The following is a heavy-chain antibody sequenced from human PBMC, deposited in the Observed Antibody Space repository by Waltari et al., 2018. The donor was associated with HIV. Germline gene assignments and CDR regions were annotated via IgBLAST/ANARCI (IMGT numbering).Heavy chain of an antibody. CDR2: INHSGSI. D-gene: IGHD7-27*01. V-gene: IGHV4-34*01. CDR1: AGSFSGYY. CDR3: ARGSWGSGMDV. J-gene: IGHJ6*02. Sequence: QVRLQQCAAGLLKPSETLSLTCAVYAGSFSGYYWSWIRQPPGKGLECIGEINHSGSINYNPSLKSRVIISLDRYKNQFSLKLTSVTAADTALYYCARGSWGSGMDVWGLGTTVIVSS.